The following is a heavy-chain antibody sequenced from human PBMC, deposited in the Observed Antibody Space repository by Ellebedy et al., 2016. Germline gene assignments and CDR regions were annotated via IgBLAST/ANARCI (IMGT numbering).Heavy chain of an antibody. CDR2: IYYSGST. CDR3: ARGPTYYYGSDV. Sequence: SETLSLTXTVSGGSISSSSYYWGWIRQPPGKGLEWIGSIYYSGSTYYNPSLKSRVTISVDTSKNQFSLKLSSVTAADTAVYYCARGPTYYYGSDVWGQGTTVTVSS. D-gene: IGHD3-10*01. V-gene: IGHV4-39*07. J-gene: IGHJ6*02. CDR1: GGSISSSSYY.